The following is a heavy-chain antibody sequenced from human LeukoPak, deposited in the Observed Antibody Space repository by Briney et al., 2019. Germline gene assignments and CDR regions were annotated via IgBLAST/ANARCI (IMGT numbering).Heavy chain of an antibody. CDR1: GATFSSYA. Sequence: GSSVKVSCKASGATFSSYAISWVRQAPGQGLEWMGGIIPIFGTANYAQKFQGRVTITADESTSTAYMELSSLRSEDTAVYYCARAPERADYYYYYGMDVWGQGTTVTVSS. CDR2: IIPIFGTA. J-gene: IGHJ6*02. CDR3: ARAPERADYYYYYGMDV. D-gene: IGHD6-25*01. V-gene: IGHV1-69*01.